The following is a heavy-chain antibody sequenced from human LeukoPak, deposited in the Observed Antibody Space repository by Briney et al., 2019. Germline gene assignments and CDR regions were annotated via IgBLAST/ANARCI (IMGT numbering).Heavy chain of an antibody. CDR3: ARGLGQWLVRDYYYYYYMDV. D-gene: IGHD6-19*01. J-gene: IGHJ6*03. Sequence: SETLSLTFTVSGGSIIRYYWSWIRQPPGKGLAWIGFIYYSGSTNYSPSPKNRVTISVDTSKNQFSLKMSSVTAADTAVYYCARGLGQWLVRDYYYYYYMDVWGKGTTVTVSS. V-gene: IGHV4-59*01. CDR1: GGSIIRYY. CDR2: IYYSGST.